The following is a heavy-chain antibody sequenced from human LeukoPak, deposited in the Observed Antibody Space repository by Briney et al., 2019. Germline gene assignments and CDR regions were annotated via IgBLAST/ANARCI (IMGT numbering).Heavy chain of an antibody. Sequence: PGGSLRLSCAASGFTFSSYAMHWVRQAPGKGLEYVSAISSNGGSTYYANSVKGRFTISRDNSKNTLYLQMGSLRAEDMAVYYCARDIYSSSWGFPGYYYYMDVWGKGTTVTVSS. J-gene: IGHJ6*03. CDR3: ARDIYSSSWGFPGYYYYMDV. CDR1: GFTFSSYA. CDR2: ISSNGGST. D-gene: IGHD6-13*01. V-gene: IGHV3-64*01.